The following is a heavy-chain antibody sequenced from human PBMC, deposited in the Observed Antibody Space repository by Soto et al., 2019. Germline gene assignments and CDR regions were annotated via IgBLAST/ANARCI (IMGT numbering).Heavy chain of an antibody. CDR2: ITSNGGNT. Sequence: EVQLVESGGGLVQPGGSLRLSCAASGFTFSSYAMHWVRQAPGKGLEYFSAITSNGGNTDYASSVKGRFTISRDNSKNTLYLQMGSLRAEDMAVYYCARRIPFGYGMDVWCQGTTVTVSS. V-gene: IGHV3-64*01. CDR3: ARRIPFGYGMDV. J-gene: IGHJ6*02. D-gene: IGHD2-21*01. CDR1: GFTFSSYA.